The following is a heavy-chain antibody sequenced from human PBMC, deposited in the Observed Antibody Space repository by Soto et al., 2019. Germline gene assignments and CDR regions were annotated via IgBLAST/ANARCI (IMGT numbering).Heavy chain of an antibody. CDR1: GYTFSKYG. Sequence: QVQLLQSGGEVRKPGASVKVSCKASGYTFSKYGISWVRQARGQGLEWMAWIDPSNGNTNYAQKFQGRVTLTTDTSTTTAYMDLRSVKSDDTAVYFCARGVPESNAYYYSMDVWGKGTTVTVSS. CDR3: ARGVPESNAYYYSMDV. CDR2: IDPSNGNT. J-gene: IGHJ6*03. V-gene: IGHV1-18*01.